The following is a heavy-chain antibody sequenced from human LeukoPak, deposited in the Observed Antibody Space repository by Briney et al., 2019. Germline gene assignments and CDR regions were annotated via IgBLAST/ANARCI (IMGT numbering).Heavy chain of an antibody. CDR2: VYHSGTT. V-gene: IGHV4-38-2*01. CDR3: ARLSGCTSDNCYDVVY. J-gene: IGHJ4*02. CDR1: GYSISSGYF. Sequence: SETLSLTCAVSGYSISSGYFWGWIRQPPGKGLEWIGNVYHSGTTYYNASLKSRVTISVDTSKNQFSLNLGSVTAADTAVYYCARLSGCTSDNCYDVVYWGQGTLVTVSS. D-gene: IGHD2-2*01.